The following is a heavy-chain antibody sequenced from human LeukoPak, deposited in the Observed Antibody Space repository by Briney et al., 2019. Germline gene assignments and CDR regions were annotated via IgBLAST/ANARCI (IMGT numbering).Heavy chain of an antibody. CDR3: ARHSGGWYYFDY. CDR1: GGSISSSSYY. J-gene: IGHJ4*02. D-gene: IGHD6-19*01. Sequence: PSQTLSLTCTVSGGSISSSSYYWGWIRQPPGKGLEWIGSIYYSGSTYYNPSLKSRVTISVDTSKNHFSLKLSSVTAADTAVYYCARHSGGWYYFDYWGQGTLVTVSS. CDR2: IYYSGST. V-gene: IGHV4-39*01.